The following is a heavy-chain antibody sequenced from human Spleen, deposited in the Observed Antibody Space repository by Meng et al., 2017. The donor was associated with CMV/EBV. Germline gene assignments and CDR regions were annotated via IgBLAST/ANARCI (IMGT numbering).Heavy chain of an antibody. CDR2: IYYTGSN. CDR1: SISGGGYY. J-gene: IGHJ5*02. CDR3: ARGGSGLLWFGENNWFDL. D-gene: IGHD3-10*01. Sequence: SISGGGYYWNWIRQHPGKGLEWIGYIYYTGSNYYDPSFESRVTMSVDTSNNQFSLSLSSVTAADTAVYFCARGGSGLLWFGENNWFDLWGQGTLVTVSS. V-gene: IGHV4-31*02.